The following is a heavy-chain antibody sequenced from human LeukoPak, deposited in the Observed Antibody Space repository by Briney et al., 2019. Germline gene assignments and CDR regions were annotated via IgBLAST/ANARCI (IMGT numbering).Heavy chain of an antibody. J-gene: IGHJ4*02. CDR1: GFTVSSNY. D-gene: IGHD2/OR15-2a*01. CDR3: ARAREYLAIDY. Sequence: GRSLRLSCAASGFTVSSNYMNWVRQAPGKGLERVSVLYSAGNTFYADSVKGRFTISRDNSKNTLYLQMNSLRPEDTAVYYCARAREYLAIDYWGQGTLVTVSS. V-gene: IGHV3-66*02. CDR2: LYSAGNT.